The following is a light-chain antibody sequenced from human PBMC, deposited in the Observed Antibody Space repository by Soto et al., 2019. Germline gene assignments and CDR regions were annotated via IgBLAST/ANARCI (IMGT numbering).Light chain of an antibody. CDR1: SSDVGGYNY. J-gene: IGLJ2*01. V-gene: IGLV2-14*01. CDR2: DVS. CDR3: SSYTGSSTYVV. Sequence: QSAPTQPASVSRSPGQSITISCTGTSSDVGGYNYVSWYQQHPGKAPKLMIYDVSNRPSGVSNRFSGSKSANTASLTISGLQAEDEAHYYCSSYTGSSTYVVFGGGTKVTFL.